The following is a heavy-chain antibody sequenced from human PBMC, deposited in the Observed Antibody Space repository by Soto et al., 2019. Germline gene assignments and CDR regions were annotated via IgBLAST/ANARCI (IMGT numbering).Heavy chain of an antibody. CDR2: IYYSGST. V-gene: IGHV4-31*03. J-gene: IGHJ6*02. D-gene: IGHD1-26*01. CDR3: ARVTLPLSGGPWPYRGSYSVGMDV. CDR1: GGSISSGGYY. Sequence: SETLSLTCTVSGGSISSGGYYWSWIRQHPGKGLEWIGYIYYSGSTYYNPSLKSRVTISVDTSKNQFSLKLSSVTAADTAVYYCARVTLPLSGGPWPYRGSYSVGMDVWGQGTTVTSP.